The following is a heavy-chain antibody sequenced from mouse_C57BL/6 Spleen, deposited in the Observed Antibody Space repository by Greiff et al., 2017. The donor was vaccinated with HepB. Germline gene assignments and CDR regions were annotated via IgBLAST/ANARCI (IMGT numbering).Heavy chain of an antibody. Sequence: EVHLVESGEGLVKPGGSLKPSCAASGFTFSSYAMSWVRQTPEKRLEWVAYISSGGDYIYYADTVKGRFTISRDNARNTLYLQMSSLKSEDTAMYYCTRERVRYGYPFYAMDYWGQGTSVTVSS. CDR1: GFTFSSYA. D-gene: IGHD2-2*01. V-gene: IGHV5-9-1*02. CDR3: TRERVRYGYPFYAMDY. J-gene: IGHJ4*01. CDR2: ISSGGDYI.